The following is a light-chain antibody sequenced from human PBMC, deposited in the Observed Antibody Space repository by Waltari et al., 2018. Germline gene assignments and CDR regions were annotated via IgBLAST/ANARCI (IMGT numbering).Light chain of an antibody. V-gene: IGLV1-44*01. Sequence: QSVLTQPASASGTPGQRVTISCSGSTSNIGSNGVNWYQQVPGTAPKLLIHNNKQRPSGGPDRFSGSKSGTSASRAISGLQSEDEAEYYCATWDDNLKGLFGGGTRLTVL. J-gene: IGLJ3*02. CDR2: NNK. CDR3: ATWDDNLKGL. CDR1: TSNIGSNG.